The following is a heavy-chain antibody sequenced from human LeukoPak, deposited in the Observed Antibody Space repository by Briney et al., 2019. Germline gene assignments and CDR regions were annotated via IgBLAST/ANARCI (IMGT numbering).Heavy chain of an antibody. J-gene: IGHJ4*02. CDR1: GGSISSGSLY. Sequence: SETLSLTCTVSGGSISSGSLYWSWIRQPAGKGLEWIGRVYTSGSTNYNPSLKSRVTISVDTSNNQFSLKLSSVTAADTAVYYCARTPYCTGGSCYGIDYWGQGTLVTVSS. CDR2: VYTSGST. CDR3: ARTPYCTGGSCYGIDY. D-gene: IGHD2-15*01. V-gene: IGHV4-61*02.